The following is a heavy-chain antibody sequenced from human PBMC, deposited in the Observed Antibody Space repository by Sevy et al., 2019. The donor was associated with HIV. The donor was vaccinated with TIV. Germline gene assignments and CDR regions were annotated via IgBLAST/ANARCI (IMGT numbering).Heavy chain of an antibody. CDR2: IFPADSNT. CDR1: GYSFITYW. J-gene: IGHJ3*02. V-gene: IGHV5-51*01. CDR3: AGLDYGDSDAFDI. D-gene: IGHD4-17*01. Sequence: GESLKISCKGSGYSFITYWIGCVRQMPGKGLEWMGLIFPADSNTRYSPSFQGQVTISADKSISTAYLQWSSLKASDTAMCYCAGLDYGDSDAFDIWGQGTMVTVSS.